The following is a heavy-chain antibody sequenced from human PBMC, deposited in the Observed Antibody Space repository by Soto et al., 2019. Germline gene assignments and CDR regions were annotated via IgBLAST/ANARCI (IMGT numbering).Heavy chain of an antibody. D-gene: IGHD6-19*01. J-gene: IGHJ4*02. CDR1: GFTVSSFP. Sequence: EMHLLESGGGLVQPGGSLRLSCAASGFTVSSFPMTWVRQAPGKGLEWVSSISSSGDDSFYADSVKGRLTISRDSSKNMLFLQLSSLRAEDTAVYYCARKVAGSIWGQGTLVTVSS. V-gene: IGHV3-23*01. CDR3: ARKVAGSI. CDR2: ISSSGDDS.